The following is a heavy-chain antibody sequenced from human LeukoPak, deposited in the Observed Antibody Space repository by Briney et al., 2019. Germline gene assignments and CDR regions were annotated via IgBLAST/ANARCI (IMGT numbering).Heavy chain of an antibody. J-gene: IGHJ4*02. CDR3: ARAAGDASGYYSDY. CDR2: FYYSGIS. V-gene: IGHV4-59*11. CDR1: GASIISHY. D-gene: IGHD3-22*01. Sequence: SETLSLTCTVSGASIISHYWGWIRQPPGKGLEWIGYFYYSGISNYNPSHKSRVTMAVDTSKSQFSLNLTSVTAADTAFYYCARAAGDASGYYSDYWGQGTLVTVSS.